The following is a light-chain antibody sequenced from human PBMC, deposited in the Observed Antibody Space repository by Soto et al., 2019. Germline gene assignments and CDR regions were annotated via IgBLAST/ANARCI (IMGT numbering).Light chain of an antibody. J-gene: IGKJ1*01. CDR2: DAS. CDR1: QSVSSTY. Sequence: EIVLTQSPGTLSLSPGERATLSCRASQSVSSTYVAWYQQKPGQAPRLLIYDASTRAAGIPDRFSGRGSGTDFTLTISRLEAEDCAVYSCHQDASSPSTFGQGAKGEIK. CDR3: HQDASSPST. V-gene: IGKV3-20*01.